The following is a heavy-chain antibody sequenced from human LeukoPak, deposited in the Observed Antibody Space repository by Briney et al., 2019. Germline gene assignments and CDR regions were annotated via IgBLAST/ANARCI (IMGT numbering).Heavy chain of an antibody. CDR2: VSVSGDIS. CDR1: GFTFSSFA. CDR3: AKRSRTVTTSAS. V-gene: IGHV3-23*01. D-gene: IGHD4-11*01. Sequence: HPGGSLRPSCAASGFTFSSFAMGWVRQAPEKGLEWVSAVSVSGDISYYADSVKGRFTISRDNSKNTLYLQMNSLRAEDTALYYCAKRSRTVTTSASWGRGTLVTVSS. J-gene: IGHJ5*02.